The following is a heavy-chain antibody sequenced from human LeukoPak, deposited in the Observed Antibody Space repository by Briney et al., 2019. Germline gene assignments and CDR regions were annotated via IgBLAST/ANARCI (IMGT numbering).Heavy chain of an antibody. J-gene: IGHJ6*02. CDR2: INPSGGST. Sequence: ASVKVSCKSSGYTFTSYYMHWVRQPPGQGLEWMGLINPSGGSTSYAQKFQGRVTMTRDTSTSTVYMELSSLRYEDTAVYYCARDTRGIAVAGYYYYGMDVWGQGTTVTVSS. V-gene: IGHV1-46*01. CDR1: GYTFTSYY. D-gene: IGHD6-19*01. CDR3: ARDTRGIAVAGYYYYGMDV.